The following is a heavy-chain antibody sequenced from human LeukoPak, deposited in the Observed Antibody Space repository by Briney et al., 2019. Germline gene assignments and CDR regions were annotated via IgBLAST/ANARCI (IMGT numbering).Heavy chain of an antibody. J-gene: IGHJ6*02. CDR2: INGDGGRT. D-gene: IGHD1-14*01. CDR3: AKDIKGTNYYYYGMGD. CDR1: GFTFSNSA. V-gene: IGHV3-23*01. Sequence: PGGSLRLSCAASGFTFSNSAMSWVRQAPGKGLDGVSAINGDGGRTYHADSVKGRFTISRDNSKNTLYLQMNSLRVEDTAVYYCAKDIKGTNYYYYGMGDWGQGTTVTVSS.